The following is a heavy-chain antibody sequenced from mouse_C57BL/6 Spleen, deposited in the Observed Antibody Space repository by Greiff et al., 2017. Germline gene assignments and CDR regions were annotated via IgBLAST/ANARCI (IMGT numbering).Heavy chain of an antibody. CDR2: ISSGGDYI. CDR1: GFTFSSYA. J-gene: IGHJ3*01. V-gene: IGHV5-9-1*02. CDR3: TRDDGQTGFAY. Sequence: EVQRVESGEGLVKPGGSLKLSCAASGFTFSSYAMSWVRQTPEKRLEWVAYISSGGDYIYYADTVKGRFTISRDNARNTLYLQMSSLKSEDTAMYYCTRDDGQTGFAYWGQGTLVTVSA. D-gene: IGHD2-3*01.